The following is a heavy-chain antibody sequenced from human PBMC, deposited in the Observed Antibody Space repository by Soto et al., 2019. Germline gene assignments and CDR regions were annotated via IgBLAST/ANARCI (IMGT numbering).Heavy chain of an antibody. V-gene: IGHV4-31*03. CDR2: IYYSGST. CDR1: RGSISSGGYY. J-gene: IGHJ6*02. Sequence: TLSLTCTVSRGSISSGGYYWSWIRQHPGKGLEWIGYIYYSGSTYYNPSLKSRVTISVDTSKNQFSLKLSSVTAADTAVYYCARDIQNYGMDVWGQGTTVTVSS. CDR3: ARDIQNYGMDV.